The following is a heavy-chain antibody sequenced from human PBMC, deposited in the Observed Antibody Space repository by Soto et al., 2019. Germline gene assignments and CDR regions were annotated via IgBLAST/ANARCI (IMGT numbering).Heavy chain of an antibody. V-gene: IGHV1-69*13. Sequence: ASVKVSCKASGGTFSSYAISWVRQAPGQGLEWMGGIIPIFGTANYAQKFQGRVTITADESTSTAYMELSSLRSEDTAVYYCARGLRGLYYYGMDVWGQGTTVTVSS. CDR2: IIPIFGTA. CDR3: ARGLRGLYYYGMDV. CDR1: GGTFSSYA. J-gene: IGHJ6*02. D-gene: IGHD3-16*01.